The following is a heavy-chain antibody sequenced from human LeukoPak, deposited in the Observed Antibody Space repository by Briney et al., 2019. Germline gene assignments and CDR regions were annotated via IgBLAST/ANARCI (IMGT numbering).Heavy chain of an antibody. CDR2: IKQDGSEK. V-gene: IGHV3-7*01. CDR1: GFTFSSYW. D-gene: IGHD3-3*01. Sequence: GGSLRLSCAASGFTFSSYWMGWVRQAPRKGLEWVANIKQDGSEKYYVDSVKGRFTISRDNAKNSLYLQMNSLRAEDTAVYYCAGLGYYDFWSGYQYGDYWGQGTLVTVSS. CDR3: AGLGYYDFWSGYQYGDY. J-gene: IGHJ4*02.